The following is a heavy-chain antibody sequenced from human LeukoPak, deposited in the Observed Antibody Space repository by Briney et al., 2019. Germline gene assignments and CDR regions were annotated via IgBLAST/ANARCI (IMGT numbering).Heavy chain of an antibody. J-gene: IGHJ4*02. Sequence: QTGGSLRLSCEASGFTFSNYAMSWVRQAPGKGLEWVSTVTASARRTYYADSVQGRFTISRDNSNNTLFLQVNSLRADDTAVHHYAKWGFSDRSGANFHSWGQGTLVTVSS. CDR2: VTASARRT. D-gene: IGHD3-22*01. V-gene: IGHV3-23*01. CDR1: GFTFSNYA. CDR3: AKWGFSDRSGANFHS.